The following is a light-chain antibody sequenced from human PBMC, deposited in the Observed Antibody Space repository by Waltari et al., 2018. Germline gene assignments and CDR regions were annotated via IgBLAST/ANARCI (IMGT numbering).Light chain of an antibody. J-gene: IGKJ1*01. CDR2: HVY. V-gene: IGKV3-20*01. Sequence: EVVLTQSPGTLSLSPGEGATLSCRASQSISHHLAWSQQKPGQAPRLLIYHVYSRATGIPDRFSGSGSGTDFSLTISRLEPEDFAVYYCQHYVNLPATFGQGTKVEIK. CDR3: QHYVNLPAT. CDR1: QSISHH.